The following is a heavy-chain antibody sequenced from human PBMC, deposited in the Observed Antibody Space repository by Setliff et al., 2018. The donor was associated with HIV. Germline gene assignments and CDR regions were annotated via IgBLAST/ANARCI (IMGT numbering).Heavy chain of an antibody. J-gene: IGHJ4*02. V-gene: IGHV3-49*04. CDR1: GFTFGDYA. D-gene: IGHD5-18*01. CDR3: SARYSYGPQFDY. Sequence: PGGSLRLSCTPSGFTFGDYAMSWVRQAPGKGLEWVGFSRSKAYGGTTEYAASVKGRFTISRDDSKSIAYLQMNSLKTEDAAMYYCSARYSYGPQFDYWDQGTLVTVSS. CDR2: SRSKAYGGTT.